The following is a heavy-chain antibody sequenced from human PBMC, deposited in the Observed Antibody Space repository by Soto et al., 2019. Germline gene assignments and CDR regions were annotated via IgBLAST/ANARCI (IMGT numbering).Heavy chain of an antibody. V-gene: IGHV4-38-2*01. J-gene: IGHJ4*02. CDR3: ARGGDYGLDYFDY. CDR1: GYSISSGYY. CDR2: IYHSGST. Sequence: SETLSFTCAVSGYSISSGYYWGWIRQLPGKGLEWIGSIYHSGSTYYNPSLKTRVTISVDTSKNQFSLKLSSVTAADTPVYYCARGGDYGLDYFDYWGQGTLVTVSS. D-gene: IGHD4-17*01.